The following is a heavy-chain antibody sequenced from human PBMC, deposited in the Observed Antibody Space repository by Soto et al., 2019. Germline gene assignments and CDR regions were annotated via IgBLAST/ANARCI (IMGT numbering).Heavy chain of an antibody. CDR1: GGSISSSSYY. J-gene: IGHJ6*02. CDR2: IYYSGST. D-gene: IGHD3-16*01. V-gene: IGHV4-39*01. CDR3: ARTGIMITFGGVGRQDYYYGMDV. Sequence: SETLSLTCTVSGGSISSSSYYWGWIRQPPGKGLEWIGSIYYSGSTYYNPSLKSRVTISVDTSKNQFSLKLSSVTAADTAVYYCARTGIMITFGGVGRQDYYYGMDVWGQGTTVTVSS.